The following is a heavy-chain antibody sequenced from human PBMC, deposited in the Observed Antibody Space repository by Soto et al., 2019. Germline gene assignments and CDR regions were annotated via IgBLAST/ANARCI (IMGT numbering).Heavy chain of an antibody. D-gene: IGHD3-10*01. CDR1: GFTISSYW. CDR3: AKDRGELYYYYYGMDV. J-gene: IGHJ6*02. V-gene: IGHV3-30*18. CDR2: ISYDGSNK. Sequence: GGSLRLSCTASGFTISSYWMNWVRQAPGKGLEWVAVISYDGSNKYYADSVKGRFTISRDNSKNTLYLQMNSLRAEDTAVYYCAKDRGELYYYYYGMDVWGQGTTVTVSS.